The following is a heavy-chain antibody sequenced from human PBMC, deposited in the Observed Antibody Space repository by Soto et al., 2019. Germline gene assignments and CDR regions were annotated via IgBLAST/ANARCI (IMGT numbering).Heavy chain of an antibody. CDR1: GGSISSGGYY. Sequence: SETLSLTCTVSGGSISSGGYYWSWIRQHPGKGLEWIGYIYYSGSTYYNPSLKSRVTISVDTSKNQFSLKLSSVTAADTAVYYCARDRYSGYDLNYSYGMDVWGQGTTVTVSS. D-gene: IGHD5-12*01. CDR3: ARDRYSGYDLNYSYGMDV. V-gene: IGHV4-31*03. CDR2: IYYSGST. J-gene: IGHJ6*02.